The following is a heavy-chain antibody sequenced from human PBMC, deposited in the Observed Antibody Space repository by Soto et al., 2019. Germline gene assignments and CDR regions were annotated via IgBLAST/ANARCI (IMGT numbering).Heavy chain of an antibody. J-gene: IGHJ4*02. CDR1: GFTFNIHA. Sequence: QVQLVESGGGVVQPGRSLRLSCAASGFTFNIHAMHWVRQAPGKGLGWVALISYDGSNRHYVDSVKGRFTISRDNSKNTLSLQMNSLRPEDTAVYYCVKDLRRGYFDYWGQGTLVTVSS. V-gene: IGHV3-30*18. D-gene: IGHD3-10*01. CDR2: ISYDGSNR. CDR3: VKDLRRGYFDY.